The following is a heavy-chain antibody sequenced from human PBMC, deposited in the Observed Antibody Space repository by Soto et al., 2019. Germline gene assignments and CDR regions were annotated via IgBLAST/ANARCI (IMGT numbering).Heavy chain of an antibody. CDR1: GFIFSDYA. Sequence: PGWSLRLSCGTCGFIFSDYAINWVRQVPGKGLEWVSGMSGRGGRGFYAESLKGRFTMSRDNSKNTAYLQMTNLGAEDTAIYYCEKPRHAGDYMGLFHYWGHG. CDR3: EKPRHAGDYMGLFHY. J-gene: IGHJ4*01. V-gene: IGHV3-23*01. CDR2: MSGRGGRG. D-gene: IGHD4-17*01.